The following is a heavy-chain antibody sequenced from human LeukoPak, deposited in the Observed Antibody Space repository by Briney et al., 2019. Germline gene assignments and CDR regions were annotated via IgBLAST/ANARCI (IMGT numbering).Heavy chain of an antibody. CDR3: ARGAPIDY. V-gene: IGHV3-9*03. CDR2: ISWNSGSI. Sequence: GGSLRLSCAASGFTFNTYWMHWVRQAPGKGLEWVSGISWNSGSIGYADSVKGRFTISRDNAKNSLYLQMNSLRAEDMALYYCARGAPIDYWGQGTLVTVSS. D-gene: IGHD3-10*01. J-gene: IGHJ4*02. CDR1: GFTFNTYW.